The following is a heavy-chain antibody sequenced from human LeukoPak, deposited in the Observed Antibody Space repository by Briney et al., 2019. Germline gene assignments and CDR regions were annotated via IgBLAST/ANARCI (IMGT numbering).Heavy chain of an antibody. D-gene: IGHD2-8*01. V-gene: IGHV4-59*01. CDR2: IYYSGST. Sequence: SETLSLSCTVSGGSISSYYWSWIRQPPGKGLEWIGYIYYSGSTNYNPSLKSRVTISVDTSKDQFSLKLSSVTAADTAVYYCAREGSLCTNGVCYSHLFDYWGQGTLVTVSS. CDR3: AREGSLCTNGVCYSHLFDY. J-gene: IGHJ4*02. CDR1: GGSISSYY.